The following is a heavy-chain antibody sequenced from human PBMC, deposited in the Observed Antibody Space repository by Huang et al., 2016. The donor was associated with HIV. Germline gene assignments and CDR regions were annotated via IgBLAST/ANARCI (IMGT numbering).Heavy chain of an antibody. V-gene: IGHV1-18*04. CDR1: DSTFTKSG. Sequence: QVHLVQSGVDVKKPGASVKVSCKASDSTFTKSGVSWVRQAPVQGLEWMGWINTYNGNTNYAQKFQGRVTMTTDKSTNTAYMELGSLRYDDTAVYYCARDRVPAVRYYYGMDVWGQGTTVTVTS. CDR3: ARDRVPAVRYYYGMDV. D-gene: IGHD3-16*02. CDR2: INTYNGNT. J-gene: IGHJ6*02.